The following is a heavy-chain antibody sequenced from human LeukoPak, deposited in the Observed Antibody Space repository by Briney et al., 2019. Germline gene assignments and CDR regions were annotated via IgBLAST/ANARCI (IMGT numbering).Heavy chain of an antibody. J-gene: IGHJ4*02. Sequence: GGSLRLSCAASGFTFSSYGMHWVRQAPGKGLEWVAVIWYDGSNKYYADSVKGRFTIPRDNAKNSLYLQMNSLRAEDTAVYYCARTIRGYWGQGTLVTVSS. CDR2: IWYDGSNK. CDR3: ARTIRGY. V-gene: IGHV3-33*01. D-gene: IGHD3-10*01. CDR1: GFTFSSYG.